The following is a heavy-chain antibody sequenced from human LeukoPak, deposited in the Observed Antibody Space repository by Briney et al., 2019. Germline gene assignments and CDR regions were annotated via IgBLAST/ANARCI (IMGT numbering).Heavy chain of an antibody. J-gene: IGHJ3*02. Sequence: PGGSLRLSCAASGFTFDNYAMHWVRQVPGKGLEWVSLISGDGDSTYYPDSVKGRFTISRDNSKNSLYLQMNSLRIEDTALYYCAKDIGADYYYDSSGYFIWGQGTMVTVSS. CDR3: AKDIGADYYYDSSGYFI. CDR1: GFTFDNYA. D-gene: IGHD3-22*01. V-gene: IGHV3-43*02. CDR2: ISGDGDST.